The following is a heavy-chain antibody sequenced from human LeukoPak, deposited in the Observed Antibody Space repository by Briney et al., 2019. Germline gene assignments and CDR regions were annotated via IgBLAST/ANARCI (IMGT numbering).Heavy chain of an antibody. CDR2: IYYSGST. V-gene: IGHV4-30-4*02. J-gene: IGHJ5*02. Sequence: SETLSLTCTVSGGXISSGDYYWSWIRQPPGKGLEWIGYIYYSGSTYDNPSLKSRVTISVDTSKNQFSLKLSSVTAADTAVYYCARTSSSWYNWFDPWGQGALVTVSS. CDR1: GGXISSGDYY. CDR3: ARTSSSWYNWFDP. D-gene: IGHD6-13*01.